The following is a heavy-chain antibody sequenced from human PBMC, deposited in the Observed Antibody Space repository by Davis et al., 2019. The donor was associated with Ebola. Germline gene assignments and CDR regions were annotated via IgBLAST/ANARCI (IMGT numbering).Heavy chain of an antibody. Sequence: HSQTPSLTRAISGDSVSRTSGAWNWIRQSPSRGLEWLGRIYYNSKWNNDYAVSVKSRITINPDTSKNQFSLQLNSVTPEDTAVYYCARFDWGSRTPDCWGQGTLVTVSS. J-gene: IGHJ4*02. CDR3: ARFDWGSRTPDC. V-gene: IGHV6-1*01. CDR2: IYYNSKWNN. D-gene: IGHD7-27*01. CDR1: GDSVSRTSGA.